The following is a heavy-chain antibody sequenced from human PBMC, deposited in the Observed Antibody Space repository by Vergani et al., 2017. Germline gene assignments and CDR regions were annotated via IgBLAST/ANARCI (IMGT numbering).Heavy chain of an antibody. J-gene: IGHJ5*02. CDR1: GASIRSSNYY. D-gene: IGHD3-3*01. CDR2: IYYSGST. CDR3: ARHSTVEWLIKLGWFDP. V-gene: IGHV4-39*01. Sequence: QLQLQESGPGLVKPSATLSLTCSVSGASIRSSNYYWGWIRQPPGKGLEWIASIYYSGSTYYNPSLKSRITISVDTSKNQFSLKLSSVTAADTAVYFCARHSTVEWLIKLGWFDPWGQGILVTASS.